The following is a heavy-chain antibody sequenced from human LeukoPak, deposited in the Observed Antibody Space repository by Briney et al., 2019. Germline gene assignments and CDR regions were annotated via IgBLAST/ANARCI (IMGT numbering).Heavy chain of an antibody. CDR3: ARLNYYFHY. V-gene: IGHV3-7*05. CDR2: IKQDGSEK. J-gene: IGHJ4*02. Sequence: SCKASGGTFSSYAISWVRQAPGKGLEWVASIKQDGSEKYYVDSVKGRFTISRDNAKNSLYLQMNSLRAEDTAVYYCARLNYYFHYWGQGTLVTVSS. CDR1: GGTFSSYA. D-gene: IGHD1-20*01.